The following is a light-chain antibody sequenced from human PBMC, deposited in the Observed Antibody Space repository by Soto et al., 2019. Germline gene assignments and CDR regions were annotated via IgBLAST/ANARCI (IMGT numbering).Light chain of an antibody. CDR1: NTDVGGYNY. CDR2: DVT. V-gene: IGLV2-11*01. J-gene: IGLJ1*01. CDR3: AAWDDSLNGYV. Sequence: QSVLTQPRSVSGSPGQSVTISCTGTNTDVGGYNYVSWYRQHPGKAPQLMIYDVTKRPSGVPDRFSGSKSGNTASLTISGLQSEDEADYYCAAWDDSLNGYVFGTGTKVTVL.